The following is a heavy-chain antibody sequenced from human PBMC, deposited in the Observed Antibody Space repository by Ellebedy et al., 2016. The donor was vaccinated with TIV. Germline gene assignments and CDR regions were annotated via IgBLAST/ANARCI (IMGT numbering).Heavy chain of an antibody. CDR3: ARVGNYDSSGYYSWYYFDY. CDR2: ISSISSYT. J-gene: IGHJ4*02. D-gene: IGHD3-22*01. V-gene: IGHV3-11*06. CDR1: GFTFSGYY. Sequence: GESLKISCAASGFTFSGYYMSWIRQAPGKGLEWVSYISSISSYTKYADSVKGRFTISRDNAKNSLYLQMNSLKAEDTAVYYCARVGNYDSSGYYSWYYFDYWGQGTLVTVSS.